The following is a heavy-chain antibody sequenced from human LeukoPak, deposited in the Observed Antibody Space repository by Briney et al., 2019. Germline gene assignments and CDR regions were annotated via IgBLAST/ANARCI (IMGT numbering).Heavy chain of an antibody. CDR1: GFTFSSYA. D-gene: IGHD2-21*02. CDR3: AKCVMGGDFDNMDV. J-gene: IGHJ6*03. Sequence: PGGSLRLSCAASGFTFSSYAMSWVRQAPGKGLERVSAISGSGGSTYYADSVKGRFTISRDNSKNTLYVQMNSLRAEDTAVYFCAKCVMGGDFDNMDVWGKGTTVTVSS. V-gene: IGHV3-23*01. CDR2: ISGSGGST.